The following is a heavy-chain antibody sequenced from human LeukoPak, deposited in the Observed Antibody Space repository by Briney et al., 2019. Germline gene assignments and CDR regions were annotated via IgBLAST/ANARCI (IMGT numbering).Heavy chain of an antibody. CDR1: GFTFSSYS. D-gene: IGHD5-12*01. CDR3: ARDFYSGYDFDY. J-gene: IGHJ4*02. V-gene: IGHV3-21*01. Sequence: PGGSLRLSCAASGFTFSSYSMNWVRQAPGKGLEWVSSISSSSSYIYYADSVKGRFTISRDNAKNSLYLQMNSLRAEDTAVYYCARDFYSGYDFDYWGQGTLVTVSS. CDR2: ISSSSSYI.